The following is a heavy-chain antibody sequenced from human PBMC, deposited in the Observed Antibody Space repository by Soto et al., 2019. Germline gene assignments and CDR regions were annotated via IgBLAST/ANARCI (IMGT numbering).Heavy chain of an antibody. Sequence: PSETLSLTCAVSGGSISSGGYSWSWIRQPPGKGLEWIGYIYHSGSTYYNPSLKSRVTISVDRSKNQFSLKLSFVTAADTAVYYCARGYNGGNLDHYYFDYWGQGTLVTVSS. CDR3: ARGYNGGNLDHYYFDY. CDR1: GGSISSGGYS. CDR2: IYHSGST. V-gene: IGHV4-30-2*01. D-gene: IGHD2-15*01. J-gene: IGHJ4*02.